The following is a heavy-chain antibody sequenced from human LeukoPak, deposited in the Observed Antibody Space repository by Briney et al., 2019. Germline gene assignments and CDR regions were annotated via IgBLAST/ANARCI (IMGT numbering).Heavy chain of an antibody. V-gene: IGHV4-34*01. Sequence: PSETLSLTCAVYGASFSDSYCSWIRHSPHQGLELIGEINNSWSTSYNPSLNSRVIISVDRSKNQFSLKLSSVTAADTAVYYCARHLTHVYRILVGAFDIWGQGTMVTVSS. CDR1: GASFSDSY. J-gene: IGHJ3*02. CDR2: INNSWST. D-gene: IGHD2-15*01. CDR3: ARHLTHVYRILVGAFDI.